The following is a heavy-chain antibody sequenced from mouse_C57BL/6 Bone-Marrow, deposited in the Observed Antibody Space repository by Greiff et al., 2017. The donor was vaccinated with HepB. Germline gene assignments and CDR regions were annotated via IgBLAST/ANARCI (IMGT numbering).Heavy chain of an antibody. J-gene: IGHJ3*01. CDR3: TRWLLPL. Sequence: EVQLQQSGAELVRPGASVKLSCTASGFNIKADYMHWVKQRPEQGLEWIGWIDPENGDTEYASKFQGKAIITADTSSNTAYLQLSSLTSEDTAVYYCTRWLLPLGGQGTLVTVSA. D-gene: IGHD2-3*01. CDR1: GFNIKADY. V-gene: IGHV14-4*01. CDR2: IDPENGDT.